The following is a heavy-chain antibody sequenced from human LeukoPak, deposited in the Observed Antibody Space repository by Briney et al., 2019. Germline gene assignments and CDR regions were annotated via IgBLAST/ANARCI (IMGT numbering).Heavy chain of an antibody. CDR2: ISGSGASA. V-gene: IGHV3-23*01. D-gene: IGHD3-10*01. Sequence: QPGGSLRLSCAASGFTFSSYAMSWVRQAPGKGLEWVSPISGSGASAHYADSVKGRFTTSRDNSKNTLYLQMNSLTAEDTAVYYCAKGYSRTTASYFDYWGQGILVTVSS. CDR1: GFTFSSYA. J-gene: IGHJ4*02. CDR3: AKGYSRTTASYFDY.